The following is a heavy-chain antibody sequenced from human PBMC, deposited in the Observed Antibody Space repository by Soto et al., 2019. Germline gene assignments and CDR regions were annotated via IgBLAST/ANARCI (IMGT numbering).Heavy chain of an antibody. J-gene: IGHJ4*02. CDR2: INPSGGST. CDR3: ARATVKYYYDSSGYYPTFGY. D-gene: IGHD3-22*01. CDR1: GYTFTSYY. V-gene: IGHV1-46*01. Sequence: GASVKVSCKASGYTFTSYYMHWVRQAPGQGLEWMGIINPSGGSTSYAQKFQGRVTMTRDTSTSTVYMELSSLRSEDTAVYYCARATVKYYYDSSGYYPTFGYWGQGTLVTVSS.